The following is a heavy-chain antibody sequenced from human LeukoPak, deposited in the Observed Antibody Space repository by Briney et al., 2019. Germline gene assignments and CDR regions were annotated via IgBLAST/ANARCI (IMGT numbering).Heavy chain of an antibody. CDR2: VHPNTGNT. V-gene: IGHV1-8*01. CDR3: ARGPRNDP. D-gene: IGHD1-14*01. CDR1: GYPFTTYE. J-gene: IGHJ5*02. Sequence: ASVKVSCKTSGYPFTTYEINWVRQAAGQGLEWMGWVHPNTGNTAYAQRFQGRVTMTRDTSISTAYMELSSLTSNDTAVCSCARGPRNDPWGQGTLVTVSS.